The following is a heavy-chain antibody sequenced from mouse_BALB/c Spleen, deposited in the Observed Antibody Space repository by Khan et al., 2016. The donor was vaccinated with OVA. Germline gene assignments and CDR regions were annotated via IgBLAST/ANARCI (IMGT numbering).Heavy chain of an antibody. CDR3: AKNQSGYAMDY. CDR2: IWRGGSR. CDR1: GFSLTSYG. V-gene: IGHV2-5*01. Sequence: VQLQESGPGLVQPSQSLSITCTVSGFSLTSYGVHWVRQSPGKGLEWLAVIWRGGSRDYNAAFMSRLNITKDNSTSQAFFKMNSLQAGDTAIYYCAKNQSGYAMDYWGQGTSVTVSS. J-gene: IGHJ4*01.